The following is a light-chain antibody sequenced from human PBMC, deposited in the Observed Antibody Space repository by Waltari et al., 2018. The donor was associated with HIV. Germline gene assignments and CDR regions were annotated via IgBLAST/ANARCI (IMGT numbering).Light chain of an antibody. V-gene: IGKV1-39*01. CDR1: ESISNY. CDR2: GGN. J-gene: IGKJ2*01. Sequence: DIQMTQSPSALSASVGERVVITCRASESISNYANWYQQKAGQAPKLLIYGGNKLQSGVPSRFRGSGSGTHFTLTINTLQPEDSATYFCQQSFHSHHTFGQGT. CDR3: QQSFHSHHT.